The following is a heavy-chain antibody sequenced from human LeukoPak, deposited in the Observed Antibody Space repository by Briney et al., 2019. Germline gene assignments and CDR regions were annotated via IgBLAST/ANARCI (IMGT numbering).Heavy chain of an antibody. Sequence: ASVKVSCKASGGTFSSYTISWVRQAPGQGLEWMGRIIPILGIANYAQKFQGRVTTTADKSTSTAYMEQSTPRSEDTCVYFIARGGGKLGNTIDYWGQGTLVTVSS. J-gene: IGHJ4*02. D-gene: IGHD7-27*01. V-gene: IGHV1-69*02. CDR1: GGTFSSYT. CDR3: ARGGGKLGNTIDY. CDR2: IIPILGIA.